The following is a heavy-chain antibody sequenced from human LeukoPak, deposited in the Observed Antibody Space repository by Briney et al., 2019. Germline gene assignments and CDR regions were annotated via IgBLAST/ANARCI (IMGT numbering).Heavy chain of an antibody. CDR2: ISSSSSHT. Sequence: GGSLRLSCAASGFTFSSYSMNWVRQAPGKGLEWVSSISSSSSHTYYADSAQGRFTIARDNAKNSLYLQMNSLRAEDTAVYYCARRPYYFDYWGQGTLVTVSS. CDR3: ARRPYYFDY. J-gene: IGHJ4*02. CDR1: GFTFSSYS. V-gene: IGHV3-21*01.